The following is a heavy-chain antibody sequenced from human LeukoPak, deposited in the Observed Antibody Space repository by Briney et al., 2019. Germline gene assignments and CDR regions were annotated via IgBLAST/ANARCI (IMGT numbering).Heavy chain of an antibody. V-gene: IGHV1-46*01. CDR2: INPSGGST. CDR3: ARDNSVGDNAWWFDP. CDR1: GYDFTGYY. Sequence: ASVKVSCKASGYDFTGYYMHWVRQASGQGLEWMGIINPSGGSTSYAQKFQGRVTMTRDMSTSTVYMELSSLRSEDTAVYYCARDNSVGDNAWWFDPWGQGTLVTVSS. J-gene: IGHJ5*02. D-gene: IGHD1-26*01.